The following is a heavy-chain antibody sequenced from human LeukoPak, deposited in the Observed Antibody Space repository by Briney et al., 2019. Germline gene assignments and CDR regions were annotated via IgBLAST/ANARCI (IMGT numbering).Heavy chain of an antibody. J-gene: IGHJ3*02. CDR1: GGSISSYY. Sequence: SETLSLTCTVSGGSISSYYWSWIRQPPGKGLEWIGYIYYSGSTNYNPSLKSRVTISVDTSKNQFSLKLSSVTAADTAVYYCARSITMIVAGRKMETTAFDIWGQGTMVTVSS. CDR2: IYYSGST. CDR3: ARSITMIVAGRKMETTAFDI. D-gene: IGHD3-22*01. V-gene: IGHV4-59*08.